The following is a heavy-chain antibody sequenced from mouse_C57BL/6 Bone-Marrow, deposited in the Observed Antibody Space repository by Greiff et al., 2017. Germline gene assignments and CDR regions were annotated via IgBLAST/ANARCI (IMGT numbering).Heavy chain of an antibody. CDR3: ARPDHYYFYAMDY. Sequence: VQLQQSGPELVKPGASVKISCKASGYTFTDYYMNWVKQSHGKSLEWIGAINPNNGGTSYNQKFKGKATLTVDKSSSTAYMELRSLTSEDSAVYYCARPDHYYFYAMDYWGQGTSVTVSS. CDR2: INPNNGGT. CDR1: GYTFTDYY. V-gene: IGHV1-26*01. D-gene: IGHD1-2*01. J-gene: IGHJ4*01.